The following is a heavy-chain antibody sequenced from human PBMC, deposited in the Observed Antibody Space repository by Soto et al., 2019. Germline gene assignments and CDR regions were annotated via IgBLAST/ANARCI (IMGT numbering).Heavy chain of an antibody. D-gene: IGHD2-8*01. CDR3: ARVMYPKAYFDY. CDR2: INPSGRST. V-gene: IGHV1-46*01. CDR1: GYTFTSYY. J-gene: IGHJ4*02. Sequence: VASVKVSCKASGYTFTSYYMHWVRQAPGQGLEWMGIINPSGRSTSYAQKFQGRVTMTRDTSTSTVYMELSSLRSEDTAVYYCARVMYPKAYFDYWGQGTLVTVSS.